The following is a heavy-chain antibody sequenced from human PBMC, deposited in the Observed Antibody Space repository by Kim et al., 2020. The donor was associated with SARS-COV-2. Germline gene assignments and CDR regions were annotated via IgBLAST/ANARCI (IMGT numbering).Heavy chain of an antibody. Sequence: SETLSLTCAVYGGSFSGSYWTWIRQSPGKGLEWIGEINQSGGTKYNPSLQSRVTITLDTSKNQFSLKFISVTAADTAIYYCASLRYYYDNSGYFRRPFDPWGQGTLVTVPS. CDR3: ASLRYYYDNSGYFRRPFDP. J-gene: IGHJ5*02. CDR2: INQSGGT. D-gene: IGHD3-22*01. CDR1: GGSFSGSY. V-gene: IGHV4-34*01.